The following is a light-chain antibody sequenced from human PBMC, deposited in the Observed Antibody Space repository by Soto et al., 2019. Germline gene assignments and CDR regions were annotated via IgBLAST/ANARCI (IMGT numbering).Light chain of an antibody. V-gene: IGLV2-23*01. CDR1: SSDVGNYNL. J-gene: IGLJ2*01. CDR3: CSFAGSSTYVV. Sequence: QSALTQPASVSGSPGQSITISCTGTSSDVGNYNLVSWYQQHPRKAPKLIIYEGSKRPSGVSNRFSGSKSGNTASLTISGLQAEDEADYYCCSFAGSSTYVVFGGGTKLTVL. CDR2: EGS.